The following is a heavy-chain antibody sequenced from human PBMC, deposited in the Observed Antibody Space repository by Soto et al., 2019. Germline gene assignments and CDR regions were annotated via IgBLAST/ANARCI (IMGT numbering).Heavy chain of an antibody. J-gene: IGHJ4*02. CDR3: ARAPGGSGRGYFDY. D-gene: IGHD3-10*01. CDR1: GGSISSSKL. CDR2: IYHSGST. Sequence: ASETLSLTCAVSGGSISSSKLWSWVRQPPGKGLEWIGEIYHSGSTNYNQSLKSRVSISVDTSKAQFSLKLTAVTAADTAVYYWARAPGGSGRGYFDYWGQGTLVTVSS. V-gene: IGHV4-4*02.